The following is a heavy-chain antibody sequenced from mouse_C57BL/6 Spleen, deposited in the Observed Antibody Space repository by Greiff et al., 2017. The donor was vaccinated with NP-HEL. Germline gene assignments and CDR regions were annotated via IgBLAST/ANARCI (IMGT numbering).Heavy chain of an antibody. V-gene: IGHV1-81*01. CDR1: GYTFTSYG. CDR3: ASITTVVARDY. Sequence: VQRVESGAELARPGASVKLSCKASGYTFTSYGISWVKQRTGQGLEWIGEIYPRSGNTYYNEKFKGKATLTADKSSSTAYMELRSLTSEDSAVYFCASITTVVARDYWGQGTTLTVSS. J-gene: IGHJ2*01. D-gene: IGHD1-1*01. CDR2: IYPRSGNT.